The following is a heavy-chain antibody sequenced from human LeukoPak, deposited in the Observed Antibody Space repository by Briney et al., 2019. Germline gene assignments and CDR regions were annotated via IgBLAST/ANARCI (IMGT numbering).Heavy chain of an antibody. Sequence: PSETLSLTCAVYGGSFSGYYWSWIRQPPGKGLEWIGEINHSGSTNYNPSLKSRVTISVDTSKNQFSLKLSSVTAADTAVYYCAATMVRGVDDYWGQGTLVTVSS. CDR2: INHSGST. V-gene: IGHV4-34*01. CDR3: AATMVRGVDDY. CDR1: GGSFSGYY. J-gene: IGHJ4*02. D-gene: IGHD3-10*01.